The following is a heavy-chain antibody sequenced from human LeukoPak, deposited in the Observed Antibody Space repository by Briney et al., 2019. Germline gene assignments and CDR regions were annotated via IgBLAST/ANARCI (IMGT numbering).Heavy chain of an antibody. D-gene: IGHD3-9*01. CDR2: ISSLSSTI. CDR1: GFTFSDDY. J-gene: IGHJ4*02. Sequence: GGSLRLSCAASGFTFSDDYMNWIRQAPGKGLEWIAFISSLSSTIHYADSVMGRFTVSRDNARKSLYLQMNSLRAEDTAIYYCARELTRSGDFWGQGTLVTVSA. CDR3: ARELTRSGDF. V-gene: IGHV3-11*01.